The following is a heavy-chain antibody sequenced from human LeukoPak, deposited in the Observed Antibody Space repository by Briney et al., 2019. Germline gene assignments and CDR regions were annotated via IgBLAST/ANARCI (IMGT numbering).Heavy chain of an antibody. Sequence: SETLSLTCAVSGGSISSYYWSWIRQPPGKGLEWIGYIYYSGSTNYNPSPKSRVTISVDTSKNQFSLKLSSVTAADTAVYYCARVMSKQYQLLKNWFDPWGQGTLVTVSS. CDR1: GGSISSYY. V-gene: IGHV4-59*01. J-gene: IGHJ5*02. D-gene: IGHD2-2*01. CDR2: IYYSGST. CDR3: ARVMSKQYQLLKNWFDP.